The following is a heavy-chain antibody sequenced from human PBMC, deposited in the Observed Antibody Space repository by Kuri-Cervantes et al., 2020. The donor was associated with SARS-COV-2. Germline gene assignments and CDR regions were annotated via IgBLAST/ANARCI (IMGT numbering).Heavy chain of an antibody. D-gene: IGHD3-16*01. V-gene: IGHV3-30*18. CDR2: ISYDGSSK. Sequence: GGSLRLSCAASGFTFSRYAMHWVRQAPGKGLEWVAVISYDGSSKYYADSVKGRFTISKYNSKHKLYLQMNSLRAEDTAVYYCSKDHVQDTSGPHGYWGQGTLVTVSS. CDR3: SKDHVQDTSGPHGY. J-gene: IGHJ4*02. CDR1: GFTFSRYA.